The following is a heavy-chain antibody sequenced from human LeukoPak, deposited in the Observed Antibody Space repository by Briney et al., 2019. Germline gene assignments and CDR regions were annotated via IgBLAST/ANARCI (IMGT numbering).Heavy chain of an antibody. CDR2: INPNSGGT. J-gene: IGHJ6*03. V-gene: IGHV1-2*02. D-gene: IGHD1-26*01. CDR3: ARGAGGSYPGGYYYYMDV. Sequence: ASVKVSCKASGYTFTGYYMHWVRQAPGQGLEWMGWINPNSGGTNYAQKFQGRVTMTRDTSISTAYMELSRLRSDDTAVYYCARGAGGSYPGGYYYYMDVWGKGTTVTVSS. CDR1: GYTFTGYY.